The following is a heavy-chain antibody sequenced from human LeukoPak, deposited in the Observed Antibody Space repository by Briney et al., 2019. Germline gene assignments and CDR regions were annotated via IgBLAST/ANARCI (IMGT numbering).Heavy chain of an antibody. CDR1: GGSISSYY. CDR3: ARHGYSSGWSRAEYFQH. CDR2: IYYSGST. V-gene: IGHV4-59*08. D-gene: IGHD6-19*01. Sequence: SETLSLTCTVSGGSISSYYWSWIRQPPGKGLEWIGYIYYSGSTNYNPSLKSRVTISVDTSKNQFSLKLSSVTAADTAVYYCARHGYSSGWSRAEYFQHWGQGTLVTVSS. J-gene: IGHJ1*01.